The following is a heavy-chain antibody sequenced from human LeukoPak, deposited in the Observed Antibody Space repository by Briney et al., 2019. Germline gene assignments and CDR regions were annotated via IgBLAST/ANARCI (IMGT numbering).Heavy chain of an antibody. J-gene: IGHJ6*03. V-gene: IGHV1-58*01. D-gene: IGHD6-13*01. CDR1: GFTFTSSA. CDR2: IVVGSGNT. CDR3: AADRKYSSSWYYYYYMDV. Sequence: SVKVSCKASGFTFTSSAVQWVRQARGQRLEWIGWIVVGSGNTNYAQKFQERVTITRDMSTSTAYMELSSLRSEDTAVYYCAADRKYSSSWYYYYYMDVWGKGTTVTVSS.